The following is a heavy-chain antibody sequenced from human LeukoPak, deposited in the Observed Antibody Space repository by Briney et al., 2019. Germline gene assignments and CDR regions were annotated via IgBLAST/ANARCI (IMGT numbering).Heavy chain of an antibody. CDR2: ISTNTTTI. D-gene: IGHD3-10*01. J-gene: IGHJ5*02. Sequence: PGGSLRLSCAASGFTFKFYSMNWVRQAPGKGLEWVSYISTNTTTIYYADSVKGRFTISRDNSKNTLYLQMNSLRAEDTAVYYCANYHNTYYYGSVLENWFDPWGQGTLVTVSS. V-gene: IGHV3-48*01. CDR1: GFTFKFYS. CDR3: ANYHNTYYYGSVLENWFDP.